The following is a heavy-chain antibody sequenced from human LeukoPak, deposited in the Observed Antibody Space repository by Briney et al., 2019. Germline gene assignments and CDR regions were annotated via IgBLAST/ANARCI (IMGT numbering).Heavy chain of an antibody. CDR3: ARGFSIVGAPWAFDY. D-gene: IGHD1-26*01. V-gene: IGHV1-18*01. Sequence: ASVKVSCKASGYTFTSYGISWVRQAPGQGLEWMGWISAYNGNTNYAQKLQGRVTMTTDTSTSTAYMELRSLRSDDTAVYYCARGFSIVGAPWAFDYWGQGTLVTVSS. J-gene: IGHJ4*02. CDR1: GYTFTSYG. CDR2: ISAYNGNT.